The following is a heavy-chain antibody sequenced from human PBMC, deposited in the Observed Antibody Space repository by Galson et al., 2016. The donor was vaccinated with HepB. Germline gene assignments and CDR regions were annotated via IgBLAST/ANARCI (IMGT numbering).Heavy chain of an antibody. CDR3: AKERAAPFGIYYDMDV. J-gene: IGHJ6*02. V-gene: IGHV3-23*01. Sequence: SLRLSCAASGFTFSSYAMSWVRQAPGKGLEWVSVISGSGGSTHYADSVKGRFTISRDNSRNTLFLRMDSLRAEDTAVYYCAKERAAPFGIYYDMDVWGQGTTVTVSS. CDR1: GFTFSSYA. D-gene: IGHD3-3*01. CDR2: ISGSGGST.